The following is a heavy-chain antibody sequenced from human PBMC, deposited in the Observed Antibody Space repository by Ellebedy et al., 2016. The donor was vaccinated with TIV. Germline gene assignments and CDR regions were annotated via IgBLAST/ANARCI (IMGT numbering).Heavy chain of an antibody. CDR1: GASIHSYY. CDR3: ARGKTLKRDESEGGRLDP. J-gene: IGHJ5*02. D-gene: IGHD2/OR15-2a*01. V-gene: IGHV4-59*01. CDR2: MYHTEIS. Sequence: MPSETLSLTCTVSGASIHSYYWNWIRQPPGKGLEWIGYMYHTEISNYNPSLKSRVTISAVTSKNQFSLKLSSVTAADTALYYCARGKTLKRDESEGGRLDPWGQGILVIVSS.